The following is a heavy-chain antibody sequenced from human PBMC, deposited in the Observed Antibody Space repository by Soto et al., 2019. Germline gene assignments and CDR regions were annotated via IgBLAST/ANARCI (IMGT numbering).Heavy chain of an antibody. Sequence: QVQLVESGGGVVQPGRSLRLSCAASGFTFSSYGMHWVRQAPGKGLEWVAVIWYDGSNKYYADSVKGRFTISRDNSKNTLYLQMNSRRAEDTAVYYCASLGPGDGYNKREYFQHWGQGTLVTVSS. D-gene: IGHD3-16*01. V-gene: IGHV3-33*01. J-gene: IGHJ1*01. CDR3: ASLGPGDGYNKREYFQH. CDR1: GFTFSSYG. CDR2: IWYDGSNK.